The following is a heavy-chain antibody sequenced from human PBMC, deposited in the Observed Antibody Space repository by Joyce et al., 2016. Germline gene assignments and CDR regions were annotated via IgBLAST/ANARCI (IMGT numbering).Heavy chain of an antibody. CDR3: ATVDYYYGSGTPRDYYYYMDV. CDR2: VDPEDGET. Sequence: EVQLVQSGAEVKKPGATVKISCKVSGYTFTDYYMHWVKQAPGKGLEWMGLVDPEDGETLYAEKFQCRVTITADTSTDTAYMELSSLRSEDTAVYYCATVDYYYGSGTPRDYYYYMDVWGKGTTVTVSS. D-gene: IGHD3-10*01. V-gene: IGHV1-69-2*01. J-gene: IGHJ6*03. CDR1: GYTFTDYY.